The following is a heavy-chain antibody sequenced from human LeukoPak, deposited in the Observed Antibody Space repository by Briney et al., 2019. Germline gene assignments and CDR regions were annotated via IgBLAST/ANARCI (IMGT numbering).Heavy chain of an antibody. J-gene: IGHJ4*02. V-gene: IGHV4-38-2*02. CDR3: ASRELGTDGDY. CDR2: IYHSGST. CDR1: GYSISSGYY. Sequence: SETLSLTCTVSGYSISSGYYWGWIRQPPGKGLEWIGSIYHSGSTYYNPSLKSRVTISVDTSKNQFSLKLSSVTAADTAVYYCASRELGTDGDYWGQGTLVTVSS. D-gene: IGHD7-27*01.